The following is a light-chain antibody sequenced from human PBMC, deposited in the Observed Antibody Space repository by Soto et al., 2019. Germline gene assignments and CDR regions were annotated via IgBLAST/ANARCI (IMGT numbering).Light chain of an antibody. Sequence: QSIAISCYGTKSNVGGYNFVSWYQQHPDKAPKLMIYDVTNRPSGVSNRFSGSKSGNTASLTISGLQSEDEADYYCSSCTSISTYVVGPWTKVPVL. CDR1: KSNVGGYNF. J-gene: IGLJ1*01. CDR3: SSCTSISTYV. V-gene: IGLV2-14*04. CDR2: DVT.